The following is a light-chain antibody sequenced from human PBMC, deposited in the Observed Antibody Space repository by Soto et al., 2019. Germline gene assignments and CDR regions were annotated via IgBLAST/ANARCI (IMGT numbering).Light chain of an antibody. CDR2: AAS. Sequence: AIQMTQSPSSLSASVGGRVTITCRASQGIRNDLGWYQQKPGKAPKLLIYAASILQSGVPSRFSGSGSGTDFTLTIGSLQPEDFATYYCLQDYDYPLTFGGGTKVDIK. CDR3: LQDYDYPLT. CDR1: QGIRND. V-gene: IGKV1-6*01. J-gene: IGKJ4*01.